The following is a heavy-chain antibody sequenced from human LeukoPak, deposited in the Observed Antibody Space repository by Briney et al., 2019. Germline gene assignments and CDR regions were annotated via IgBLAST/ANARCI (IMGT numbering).Heavy chain of an antibody. D-gene: IGHD6-13*01. CDR2: ISYDGSST. J-gene: IGHJ4*02. V-gene: IGHV3-30*03. Sequence: GRSLRLSCIGSGFTFNMYGMHWVRQAPGKGLEWLAHISYDGSSTYHADSVKGRFIISRDNSKNSSFLQMNSLKTEDTAVYYCVLAALRDYWGQGALVTVSS. CDR1: GFTFNMYG. CDR3: VLAALRDY.